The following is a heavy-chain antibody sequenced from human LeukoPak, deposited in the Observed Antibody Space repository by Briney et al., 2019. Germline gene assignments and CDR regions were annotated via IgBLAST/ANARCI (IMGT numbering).Heavy chain of an antibody. CDR3: VRASDSIFSYSSHMDL. D-gene: IGHD2-21*01. J-gene: IGHJ6*03. Sequence: KPSETLSLTCNVSGASVSDYYWSWVRQPAGKGLEWIGRIFTTGGSAYHPSLKRRVTMTSDRTKNQLFLMLASVTAADTAVYYCVRASDSIFSYSSHMDLWGKGITVTVSS. CDR2: IFTTGGS. V-gene: IGHV4-4*07. CDR1: GASVSDYY.